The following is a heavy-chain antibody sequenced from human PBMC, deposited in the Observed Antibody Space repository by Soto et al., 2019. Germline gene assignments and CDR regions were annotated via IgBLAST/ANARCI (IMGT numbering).Heavy chain of an antibody. CDR1: GGSIRDSNYY. V-gene: IGHV4-39*01. J-gene: IGHJ5*01. D-gene: IGHD6-19*01. CDR3: ARHAGRFGIAGAGVDS. CDR2: VYYSGTT. Sequence: QLQLQESGPGLLKPSETLSLTCTVSGGSIRDSNYYWGWFRQSPGKGLEWIWSVYYSGTTSFKSALQSPLTISVDTSRNRFALSLRSATATDTAVYYCARHAGRFGIAGAGVDSWGQGTRVTVSS.